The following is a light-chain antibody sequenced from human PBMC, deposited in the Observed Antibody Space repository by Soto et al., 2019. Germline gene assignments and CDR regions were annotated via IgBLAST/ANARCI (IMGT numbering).Light chain of an antibody. CDR3: QRYNSAPWS. Sequence: DIQMTQSPSSLSASVGDRVTITCRASQGISNYLAWYQQKPGKVPKLQIYAASTLQSGVPSRFSGSASGTDFTRTISSLQPDDVATYYWQRYNSAPWSFGRGPEVLIK. J-gene: IGKJ1*01. V-gene: IGKV1-27*01. CDR2: AAS. CDR1: QGISNY.